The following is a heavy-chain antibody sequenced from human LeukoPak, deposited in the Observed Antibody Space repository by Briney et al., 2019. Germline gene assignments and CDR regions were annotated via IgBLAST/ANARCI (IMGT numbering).Heavy chain of an antibody. D-gene: IGHD2-2*01. CDR1: GYTFISYY. V-gene: IGHV1-46*03. Sequence: ASLKVSCKASGYTFISYYIHWVRQAPGQGLEWMGIIDPSGGSTTYAQKFQGRVTMTRDTSTNTVYMQLSSLRSEDTAVYYCARRVYCTSASCYHYHYYMDVWGKGTTVTVSS. CDR2: IDPSGGST. J-gene: IGHJ6*03. CDR3: ARRVYCTSASCYHYHYYMDV.